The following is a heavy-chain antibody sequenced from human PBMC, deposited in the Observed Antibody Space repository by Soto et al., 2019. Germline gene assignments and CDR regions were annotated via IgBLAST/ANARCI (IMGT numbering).Heavy chain of an antibody. CDR2: ITGSGGNI. CDR3: ASLEQWLPRDY. Sequence: EVQLLESGGGLVQPGGSLRLSCAASGFTFSYYAMSWVRPAPGKGPEWVSGITGSGGNIYYADSVKGRFTIARDNSKNTLSLQMNSLRVEDTAVYYCASLEQWLPRDYWGQGTLVTVSS. J-gene: IGHJ4*02. V-gene: IGHV3-23*01. D-gene: IGHD6-19*01. CDR1: GFTFSYYA.